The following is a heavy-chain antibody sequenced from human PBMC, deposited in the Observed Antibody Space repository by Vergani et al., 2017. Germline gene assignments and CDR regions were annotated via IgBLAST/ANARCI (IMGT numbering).Heavy chain of an antibody. CDR3: ARYYYDSSGYYQNAFDI. D-gene: IGHD3-22*01. Sequence: QVQLQESGPGLVKPSQTLSLTCTVSGGSISSGGYYWSWIRQHPGKGLEWIGYIYYSGSTYYNPSLKSRVTISVDTSKNQFSLKLSSVTAADTAVYYCARYYYDSSGYYQNAFDIWGQGTMVTVSS. J-gene: IGHJ3*02. CDR1: GGSISSGGYY. V-gene: IGHV4-31*03. CDR2: IYYSGST.